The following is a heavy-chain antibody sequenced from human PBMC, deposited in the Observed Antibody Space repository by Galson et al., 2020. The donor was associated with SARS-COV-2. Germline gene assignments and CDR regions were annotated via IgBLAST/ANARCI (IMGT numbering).Heavy chain of an antibody. CDR1: GDSVSSNTAA. D-gene: IGHD3-10*01. V-gene: IGHV6-1*01. CDR3: ARSGGGSGSSFDY. CDR2: TYYRSTCSN. Sequence: SQTLSLTCSISGDSVSSNTAAWHWIRQSPSRGLERLGRTYYRSTCSNDYAVSVKSRIIINPDTSKNQFALQLKSVTPEDTAVYYCARSGGGSGSSFDYWGQGIWSPSPQ. J-gene: IGHJ4*02.